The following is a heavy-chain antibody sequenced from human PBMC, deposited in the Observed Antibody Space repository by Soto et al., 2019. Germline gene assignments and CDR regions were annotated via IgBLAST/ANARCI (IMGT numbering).Heavy chain of an antibody. J-gene: IGHJ4*02. CDR1: GFPLRTYA. Sequence: PGGSLRLSCAASGFPLRTYAMTWVRQAPGKGLEWVSTINGRGLNTYYADSVKGRFTIFTDNSKNMLYLQMNSQRVEDTAIYYCAKFDYYDSTGNYWGQGTLVTVSS. CDR2: INGRGLNT. D-gene: IGHD3-22*01. CDR3: AKFDYYDSTGNY. V-gene: IGHV3-23*01.